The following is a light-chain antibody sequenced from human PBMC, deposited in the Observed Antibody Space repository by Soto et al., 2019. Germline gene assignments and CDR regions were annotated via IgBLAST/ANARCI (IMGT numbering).Light chain of an antibody. Sequence: EIVLTQSPGTLSLSPGERATLSCRASQSVSSSDVAWYQQKPGQAPRLVIYSASSRATGVPDRFSGSGSGTDFTLTISRLEPGDFAVYYCQQYGSSPFTFGGGTKGEIK. CDR1: QSVSSSD. CDR2: SAS. J-gene: IGKJ4*01. V-gene: IGKV3-20*01. CDR3: QQYGSSPFT.